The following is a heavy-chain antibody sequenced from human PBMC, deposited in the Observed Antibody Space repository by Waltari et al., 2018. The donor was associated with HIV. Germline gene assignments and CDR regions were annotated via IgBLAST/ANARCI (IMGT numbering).Heavy chain of an antibody. J-gene: IGHJ4*02. CDR3: ARDINGGWGY. V-gene: IGHV3-48*01. CDR1: GFTSSNYT. CDR2: ISRSSSSI. Sequence: EVQLVESGGGLVQPGGSLRLSCAASGFTSSNYTMNWVRQDPGKGLGWVSYISRSSSSIFYADSVKGRFTISRDNAKNSLYLQMNSLRVEDTAVYYCARDINGGWGYWGQGTLVTVAS. D-gene: IGHD7-27*01.